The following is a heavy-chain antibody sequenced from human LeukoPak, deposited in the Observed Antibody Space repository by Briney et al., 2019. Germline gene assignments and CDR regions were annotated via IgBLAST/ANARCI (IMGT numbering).Heavy chain of an antibody. CDR1: GFTFSSYA. CDR2: ISYDGSNE. D-gene: IGHD2-2*01. CDR3: ARDRMKWRVAAASIEY. V-gene: IGHV3-30-3*01. Sequence: GGSLRLSCEASGFTFSSYAMHWVRQAPGKGLEWVAVISYDGSNEYYADSVKGRFTISRDNSKNTLYLQVNSLRAEDTAVYYCARDRMKWRVAAASIEYWGRGTLVTVST. J-gene: IGHJ4*02.